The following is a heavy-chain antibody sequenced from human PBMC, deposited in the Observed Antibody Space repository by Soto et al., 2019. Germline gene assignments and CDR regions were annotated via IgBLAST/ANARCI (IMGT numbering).Heavy chain of an antibody. CDR1: GFTFSSYG. J-gene: IGHJ6*02. CDR2: ISYDGSNK. Sequence: GGSLRLSCAASGFTFSSYGMHWVRQAPGKGLEWVAVISYDGSNKYYADSVKGRFTISRDNSKNTLYLQMNSLRAEDTAVYYCAKNSGTTIAAAVTHKVFLSLSRDHPYRLDVRAQGTTVTVSS. CDR3: AKNSGTTIAAAVTHKVFLSLSRDHPYRLDV. V-gene: IGHV3-30*18. D-gene: IGHD6-13*01.